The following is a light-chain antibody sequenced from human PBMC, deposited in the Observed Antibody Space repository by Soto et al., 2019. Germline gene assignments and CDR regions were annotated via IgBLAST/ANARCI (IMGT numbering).Light chain of an antibody. J-gene: IGKJ1*01. Sequence: EIVMTQSPASLSVSPGERATLSCRASQSVGSNLAWYQQKPGQAPRLLMYGASTRATGIPARFSASGSGTDFTLTISSLQSEDFAVYDCQQYNDWILTFGQVTKVAIK. CDR2: GAS. CDR1: QSVGSN. V-gene: IGKV3-15*01. CDR3: QQYNDWILT.